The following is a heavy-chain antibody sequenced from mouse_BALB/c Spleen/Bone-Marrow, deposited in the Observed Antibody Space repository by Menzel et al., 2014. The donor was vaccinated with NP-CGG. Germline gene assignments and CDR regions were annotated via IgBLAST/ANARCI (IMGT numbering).Heavy chain of an antibody. CDR1: GFDFSRYW. V-gene: IGHV4-1*02. D-gene: IGHD1-1*01. Sequence: DVMLVESGGGLVQPGGSLKLSCAASGFDFSRYWMSWVRQAPGKGLEWIGEINPDSSTINYTPSLKDKFIISRDDAKNTLYLQMSKVRSEDTALYYCARPDYYGSSSWFTYWGQGTLVTVSA. CDR2: INPDSSTI. J-gene: IGHJ3*01. CDR3: ARPDYYGSSSWFTY.